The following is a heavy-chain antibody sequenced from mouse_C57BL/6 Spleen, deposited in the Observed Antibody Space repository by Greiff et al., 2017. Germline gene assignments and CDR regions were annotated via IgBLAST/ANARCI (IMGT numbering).Heavy chain of an antibody. V-gene: IGHV1-47*01. J-gene: IGHJ2*01. CDR1: GYTFTDYN. D-gene: IGHD2-1*01. Sequence: QVQLQQSGPELVKPGASVKIPCKASGYTFTDYNMDWVKQNHGKSLEWIGNFHPYTDDTKYNEKFKGKATLTVDKSSSTVYLELSRLTSDDSAVYYCARRGVYGNYDYFDYWGQGTTLTVSS. CDR3: ARRGVYGNYDYFDY. CDR2: FHPYTDDT.